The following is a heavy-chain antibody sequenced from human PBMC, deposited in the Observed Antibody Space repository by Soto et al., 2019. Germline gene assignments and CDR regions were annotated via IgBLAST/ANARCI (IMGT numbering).Heavy chain of an antibody. J-gene: IGHJ6*03. V-gene: IGHV4-34*01. CDR3: ARGPYGSGIRSPYYNYYMDV. CDR1: GTSFSGYY. Sequence: LSLTCAVYGTSFSGYYWSWIRQAPGKGLEWIGEISHSGSTNYNPSLKSRVMISLDTSKAQFSLKLSSVSAADTAVYYCARGPYGSGIRSPYYNYYMDVWGKGTTVTVSS. D-gene: IGHD3-10*01. CDR2: ISHSGST.